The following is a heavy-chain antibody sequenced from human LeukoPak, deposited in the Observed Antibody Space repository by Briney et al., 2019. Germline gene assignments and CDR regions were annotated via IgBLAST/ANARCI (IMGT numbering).Heavy chain of an antibody. CDR1: GFTFSSYG. D-gene: IGHD3-10*01. J-gene: IGHJ4*02. Sequence: PGGSLRLSCAASGFTFSSYGMHWVRQAPGKGLEWVAFIRYDGSTKYYADSLKGRFTISRDNSKNTLYLQMSTLRTEDTAMYYCVKDLGRFYSASGGESGYWGQGTLVTVSS. CDR3: VKDLGRFYSASGGESGY. V-gene: IGHV3-30*02. CDR2: IRYDGSTK.